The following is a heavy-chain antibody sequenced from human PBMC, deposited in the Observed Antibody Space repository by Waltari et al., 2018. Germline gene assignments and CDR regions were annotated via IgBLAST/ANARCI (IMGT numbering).Heavy chain of an antibody. CDR3: ARVVGSGYYYTPFDY. CDR2: ISGSGGST. D-gene: IGHD3-22*01. CDR1: GFTFSSYA. J-gene: IGHJ4*02. Sequence: EVQLLESGGGLVQPGGSLRLSCAASGFTFSSYAMSWVRQAPGKGLEWVSAISGSGGSTYYADSVKGRFTISRDNSKNTLYLQMNSLRAEDTAVYYCARVVGSGYYYTPFDYWGQGTLVTVSS. V-gene: IGHV3-23*01.